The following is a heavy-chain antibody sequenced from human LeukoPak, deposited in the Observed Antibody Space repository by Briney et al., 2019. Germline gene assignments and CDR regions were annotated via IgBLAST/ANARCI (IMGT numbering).Heavy chain of an antibody. Sequence: GGSLRLSCAASGFTFSSYAMSWVRQGPGKGLECVSSIDGSIGSTYYADSVKGRFTVSRDNSKNTLYLQMNSLRAEDTAVYYCALDSSGWSDDSFDIWGHGTMVTVSS. V-gene: IGHV3-23*01. CDR3: ALDSSGWSDDSFDI. D-gene: IGHD6-13*01. CDR2: IDGSIGST. CDR1: GFTFSSYA. J-gene: IGHJ3*02.